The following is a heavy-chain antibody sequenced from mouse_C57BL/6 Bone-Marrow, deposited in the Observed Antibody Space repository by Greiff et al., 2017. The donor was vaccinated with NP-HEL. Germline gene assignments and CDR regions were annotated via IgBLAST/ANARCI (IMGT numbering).Heavy chain of an antibody. CDR1: GYTFTDYE. Sequence: QVQLQQSGAELVRPGASVTLSCKASGYTFTDYEMHWVKQTPVHGLEWIGAIDPETGGTAYNQKFKGKAILTADKSSRPAYMELRSLTSEDSAVYYCTKLLLSWFAYWGQGTLVTVSA. D-gene: IGHD1-1*01. V-gene: IGHV1-15*01. CDR2: IDPETGGT. CDR3: TKLLLSWFAY. J-gene: IGHJ3*01.